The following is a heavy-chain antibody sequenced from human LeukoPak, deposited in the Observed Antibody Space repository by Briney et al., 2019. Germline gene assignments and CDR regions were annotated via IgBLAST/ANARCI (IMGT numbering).Heavy chain of an antibody. Sequence: PGGSLRLSCTASGFTFGDYAMSWVRQAPGKGLEWVGFIRSKAYGGTTEYAASVKGRFTISRDDSKSIAYLQMNSLKTEDTAVYYCTRVVVRENVGFDYWGQGTLVTASS. V-gene: IGHV3-49*04. CDR3: TRVVVRENVGFDY. CDR2: IRSKAYGGTT. CDR1: GFTFGDYA. D-gene: IGHD3-10*01. J-gene: IGHJ4*02.